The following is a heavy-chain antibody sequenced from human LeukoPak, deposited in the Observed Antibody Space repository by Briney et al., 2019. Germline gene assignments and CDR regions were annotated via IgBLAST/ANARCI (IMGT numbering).Heavy chain of an antibody. J-gene: IGHJ4*02. CDR1: GYTFRGNY. CDR3: ARDPSSVTPYFFDY. CDR2: IDANNGDT. V-gene: IGHV1-2*02. Sequence: ASVKVSCKASGYTFRGNYIHWLRQAPGQGLELMGWIDANNGDTKSAQKFQGRVTMSRDTSISTAYMDLSSLSPDDAAVYYCARDPSSVTPYFFDYWGQGTLVTVSS. D-gene: IGHD4-11*01.